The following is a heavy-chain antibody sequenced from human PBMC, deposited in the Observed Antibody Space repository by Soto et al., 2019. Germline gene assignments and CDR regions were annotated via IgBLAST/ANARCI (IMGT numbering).Heavy chain of an antibody. J-gene: IGHJ4*01. D-gene: IGHD3-16*01. V-gene: IGHV1-46*01. CDR2: INPSDGAT. CDR3: ARDLTLVETYDYERTTYYLDY. CDR1: GYTFTNYY. Sequence: ASVKVSCKASGYTFTNYYIHWVRQAPGQGLEWLGIINPSDGATSYAQKFQGRVTLTRDTSTSTVYVELSSLRSDDTALYYCARDLTLVETYDYERTTYYLDYWGQGILVTVSS.